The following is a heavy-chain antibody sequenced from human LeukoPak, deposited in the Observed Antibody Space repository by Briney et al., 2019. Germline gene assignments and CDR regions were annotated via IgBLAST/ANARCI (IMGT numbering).Heavy chain of an antibody. D-gene: IGHD2-15*01. CDR3: ASEYCSGGSCYGVDY. CDR2: IYYSGST. J-gene: IGHJ4*02. V-gene: IGHV4-61*01. Sequence: SETLSLTCTVSGGSVSSGSYYWRWIRQPPGKGLEWIGYIYYSGSTNYNPSLKSRVTISVDTSKDQFSLKLSSVTAADTAVYYCASEYCSGGSCYGVDYWGQGTLVTVSS. CDR1: GGSVSSGSYY.